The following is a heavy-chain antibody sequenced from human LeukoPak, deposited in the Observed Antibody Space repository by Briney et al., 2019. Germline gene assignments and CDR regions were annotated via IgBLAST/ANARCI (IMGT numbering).Heavy chain of an antibody. D-gene: IGHD4-17*01. CDR1: GFTFSSHW. V-gene: IGHV3-7*03. CDR3: AKGQASVTYKYFFDY. Sequence: PGGSLRLSCAASGFTFSSHWMNWVRQAPGKGLEWVANIKQDGSEKYYVDSVKGRFTISRDNAKNSLYLQMNSLRAEDTAVYYCAKGQASVTYKYFFDYWGQGTLVTVSS. J-gene: IGHJ4*02. CDR2: IKQDGSEK.